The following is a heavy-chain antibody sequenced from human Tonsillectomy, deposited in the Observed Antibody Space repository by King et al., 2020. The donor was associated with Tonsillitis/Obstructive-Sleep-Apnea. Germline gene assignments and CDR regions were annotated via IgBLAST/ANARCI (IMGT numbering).Heavy chain of an antibody. D-gene: IGHD3-3*01. CDR2: VYDGGST. V-gene: IGHV4-59*01. CDR1: GGAISNFH. CDR3: ARDSGVGRAYPFDY. J-gene: IGHJ4*02. Sequence: QLQESGPGLVKASETLSLTCTVSGGAISNFHWSWIRQPPGKGLEWIGYVYDGGSTRYNPSLKSRATISVDTSKNHFSLKLNSVTAADTAGYYCARDSGVGRAYPFDYWGQGTLVTVSS.